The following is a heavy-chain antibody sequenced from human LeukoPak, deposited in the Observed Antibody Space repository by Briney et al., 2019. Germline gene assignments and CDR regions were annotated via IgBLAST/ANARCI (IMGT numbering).Heavy chain of an antibody. D-gene: IGHD1-26*01. J-gene: IGHJ6*03. CDR1: GFTFSSYG. CDR3: AKEGSSGSYYGYYYYYMDV. V-gene: IGHV3-30*02. Sequence: PGGSLRLSCAASGFTFSSYGMHWVRQAPGKGLEWVAFIRYDGSNKYYADSVKGRFTISRDNSKNTLYLQMNSLRAEDTAVYYCAKEGSSGSYYGYYYYYMDVWGKGTTVTISS. CDR2: IRYDGSNK.